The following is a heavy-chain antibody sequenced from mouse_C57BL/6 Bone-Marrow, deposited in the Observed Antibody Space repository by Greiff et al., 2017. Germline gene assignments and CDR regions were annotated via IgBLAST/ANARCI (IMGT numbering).Heavy chain of an antibody. D-gene: IGHD1-1*01. CDR2: FYPGSGST. J-gene: IGHJ3*01. CDR1: GYTFTSYW. CDR3: ARYYYGSRAWFAY. V-gene: IGHV1-55*01. Sequence: VQLQQSGAELVKPGASVKMSCKASGYTFTSYWITWVKQRPGQGLEWIGDFYPGSGSTNYNEKFKGKATLTVDTSSSTAYMQLSSLTSEDSAVYYCARYYYGSRAWFAYWGQGTLVTVSA.